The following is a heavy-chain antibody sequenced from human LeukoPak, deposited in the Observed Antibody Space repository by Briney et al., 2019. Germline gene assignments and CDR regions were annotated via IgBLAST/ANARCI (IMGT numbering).Heavy chain of an antibody. J-gene: IGHJ4*02. CDR1: GFTFSSFA. CDR3: SKALQAAGHLAHDN. V-gene: IGHV3-23*01. CDR2: ISNSGGIT. D-gene: IGHD1-14*01. Sequence: PGGSLRLSCAASGFTFSSFAMTWIRQAPGKGLEWVADISNSGGITMYADSVKGRFTISRDNSKNTVYLQMNSLRAEDTAVYYCSKALQAAGHLAHDNWGQGALVTVSS.